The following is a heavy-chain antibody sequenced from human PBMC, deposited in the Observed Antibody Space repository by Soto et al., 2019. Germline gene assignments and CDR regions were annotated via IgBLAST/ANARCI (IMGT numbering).Heavy chain of an antibody. CDR2: ISYDGSNK. D-gene: IGHD6-13*01. J-gene: IGHJ6*02. CDR3: AKGDKSIAAAGAYYYYGMDV. Sequence: PAGSLRLSCAASGFTFSSYGMHWVRQAPGKGLEWVAVISYDGSNKYYADSVKGRFTISRDNSKNTLYLQMNSLRAEDTAVYYCAKGDKSIAAAGAYYYYGMDVWGQGTTVTVS. V-gene: IGHV3-30*18. CDR1: GFTFSSYG.